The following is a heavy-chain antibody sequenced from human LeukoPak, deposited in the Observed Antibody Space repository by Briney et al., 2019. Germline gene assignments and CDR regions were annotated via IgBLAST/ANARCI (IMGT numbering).Heavy chain of an antibody. V-gene: IGHV3-23*01. J-gene: IGHJ4*02. CDR2: ISGGGGST. D-gene: IGHD1-7*01. Sequence: PGGSLRLSCASSGFTVSSYSMSWVRQAPGKGLEWVSVISGGGGSTYYADTVKGRFTISRDNSKNTLYLQINSLRAEYTAVYHCAKDGTNVGSYFDYWGRGTGVTVSS. CDR1: GFTVSSYS. CDR3: AKDGTNVGSYFDY.